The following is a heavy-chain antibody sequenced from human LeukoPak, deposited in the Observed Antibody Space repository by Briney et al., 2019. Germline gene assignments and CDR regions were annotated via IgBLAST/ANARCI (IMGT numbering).Heavy chain of an antibody. CDR1: GYTFTGYY. Sequence: GASVKVSCKASGYTFTGYYMHWVRQAPGQGLEWMGWINPNSGGTNYAQKFQGRVTMTRDTSISTAYMELSRLRSDDTAVYYCARVRERDGLDGFDLWGRGTLVTVSS. CDR3: ARVRERDGLDGFDL. CDR2: INPNSGGT. J-gene: IGHJ2*01. D-gene: IGHD1-1*01. V-gene: IGHV1-2*02.